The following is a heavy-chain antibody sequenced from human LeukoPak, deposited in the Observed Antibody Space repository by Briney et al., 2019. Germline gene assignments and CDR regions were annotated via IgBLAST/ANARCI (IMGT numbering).Heavy chain of an antibody. D-gene: IGHD5-18*01. V-gene: IGHV3-23*01. Sequence: GGSLTLSCAASGFTFSSYSMSWLRQPPAKELDWVSAISRSGGSTYYADSVKGPFTISRNNSKNTLYLKMNSLRAEDTAVYHCARERYNYGYNYYYYYMDVWGKGTTVTISS. J-gene: IGHJ6*03. CDR3: ARERYNYGYNYYYYYMDV. CDR2: ISRSGGST. CDR1: GFTFSSYS.